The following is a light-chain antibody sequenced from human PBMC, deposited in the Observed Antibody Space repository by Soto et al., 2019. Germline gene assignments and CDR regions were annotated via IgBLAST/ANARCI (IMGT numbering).Light chain of an antibody. CDR3: HQYNHWLTWT. Sequence: RVMTQSKATLSLSPGQRATLSCRTSQSVSSKSAWYQQRPGQAPRLLIYSASTRATGIPARFSGSGSGTEFTLTISSLQSEDFAVYYCHQYNHWLTWTFGQGTKV. J-gene: IGKJ1*01. CDR1: QSVSSK. CDR2: SAS. V-gene: IGKV3-15*01.